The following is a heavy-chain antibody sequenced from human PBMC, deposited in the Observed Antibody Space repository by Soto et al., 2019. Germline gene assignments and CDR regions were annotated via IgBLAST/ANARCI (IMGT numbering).Heavy chain of an antibody. CDR1: GFTFSSYG. Sequence: QVQLVESGGGVVQPGRSLRLSCAASGFTFSSYGMHWVRQAPGKGLEWVAVIWYDGSNKYYADSVKGRFTISRDNSKNTLYLQMISLRAEDTAVYYCARGPYGSGSYSLYYYYGMDVWGQGTTVTVSS. J-gene: IGHJ6*02. V-gene: IGHV3-33*01. D-gene: IGHD3-10*01. CDR3: ARGPYGSGSYSLYYYYGMDV. CDR2: IWYDGSNK.